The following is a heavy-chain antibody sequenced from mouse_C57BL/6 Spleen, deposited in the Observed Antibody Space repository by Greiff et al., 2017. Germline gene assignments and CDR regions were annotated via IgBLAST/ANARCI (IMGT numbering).Heavy chain of an antibody. CDR1: GYTFTSYW. D-gene: IGHD2-4*01. Sequence: QVQLQQPGAELVKPGASVKLSCKASGYTFTSYWMHWVKQRAGQGLEWIGMIHPNSGSTHYNEKFNSKAKLTVDKSSSTAYMQLSSLTSEDAAVYYCARSGVYDDAWFAYWGQGTLVTVSA. J-gene: IGHJ3*01. CDR2: IHPNSGST. V-gene: IGHV1-64*01. CDR3: ARSGVYDDAWFAY.